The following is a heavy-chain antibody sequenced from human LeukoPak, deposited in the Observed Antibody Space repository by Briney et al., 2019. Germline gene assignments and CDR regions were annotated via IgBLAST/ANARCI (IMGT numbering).Heavy chain of an antibody. V-gene: IGHV4-39*03. J-gene: IGHJ4*02. D-gene: IGHD1-26*01. CDR2: IYYSGST. CDR3: LVGAREGPDY. CDR1: GGSISSSSYY. Sequence: SETLSLTCTVSGGSISSSSYYWGWIRQPPGKGLEWIGSIYYSGSTYYNPSLKSRVTISVDTSKNQFSLKLSSVTAADTAVYYCLVGAREGPDYWGQGTLVTVSS.